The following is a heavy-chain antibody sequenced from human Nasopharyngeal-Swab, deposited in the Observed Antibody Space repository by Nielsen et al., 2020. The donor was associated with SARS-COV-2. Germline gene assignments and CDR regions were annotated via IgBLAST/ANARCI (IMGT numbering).Heavy chain of an antibody. CDR2: IWYDGSNK. J-gene: IGHJ3*02. Sequence: GESLKISCAASGFTFSNYGMHWVRPAPGKGLEGVAVIWYDGSNKYYADSVKGRFTISRDNSKNTLYLQMNSLRAEDTAVYYCARDIPPVTGDDHDAFDIWGQGTMVTVSS. CDR1: GFTFSNYG. V-gene: IGHV3-33*01. D-gene: IGHD7-27*01. CDR3: ARDIPPVTGDDHDAFDI.